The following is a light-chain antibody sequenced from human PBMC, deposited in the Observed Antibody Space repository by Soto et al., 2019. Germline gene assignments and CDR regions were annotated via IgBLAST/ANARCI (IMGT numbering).Light chain of an antibody. J-gene: IGLJ2*01. CDR1: SSDVGSYNL. V-gene: IGLV2-23*01. Sequence: QSALTQPASVSGSPGQSITISCTGTSSDVGSYNLVSWYPQHPGKAPKLMISEDSKRPSGVSNRFSGSKSGNTASLTISGLQAEDEADYYCSSYAGSTTYVVFGGGTKLTVL. CDR3: SSYAGSTTYVV. CDR2: EDS.